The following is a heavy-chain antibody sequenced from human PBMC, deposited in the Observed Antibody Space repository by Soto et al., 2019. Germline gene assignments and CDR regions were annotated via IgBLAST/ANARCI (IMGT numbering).Heavy chain of an antibody. Sequence: EVQLVQSGAEVKKPGESLRISCKGSGYRFPSYWISWVRQMPGKGLEWMGRIEPSDSYTNYSPSFQGHVTISADKSISTAYRQWSSLNASVTAMYYCARRYYSSRGRVAFDIWGQGKMVTVSS. J-gene: IGHJ3*02. CDR1: GYRFPSYW. D-gene: IGHD6-13*01. CDR2: IEPSDSYT. V-gene: IGHV5-10-1*01. CDR3: ARRYYSSRGRVAFDI.